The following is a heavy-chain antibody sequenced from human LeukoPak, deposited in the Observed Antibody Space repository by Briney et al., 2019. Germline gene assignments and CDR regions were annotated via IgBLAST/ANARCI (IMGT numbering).Heavy chain of an antibody. CDR1: GYTFTGYY. CDR3: AREYSERRGYWGNWFDP. D-gene: IGHD2-21*02. J-gene: IGHJ5*02. Sequence: SVKVSCKASGYTFTGYYMHWVRQAPRQGLEWMGGIIPIFGTANYAQKFQGRVTITADESTSTAYMELSSLRSEDTAVYYCAREYSERRGYWGNWFDPWGQGTLVTVSS. CDR2: IIPIFGTA. V-gene: IGHV1-69*13.